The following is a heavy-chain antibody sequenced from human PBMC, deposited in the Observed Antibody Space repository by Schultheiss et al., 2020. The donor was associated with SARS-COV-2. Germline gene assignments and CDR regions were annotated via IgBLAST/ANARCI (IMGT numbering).Heavy chain of an antibody. V-gene: IGHV3-48*02. CDR1: GFTFSTYS. Sequence: GESLKISCAASGFTFSTYSMNWVRQAPGKGLEWLSHISTSGGTTYYADSVKGRFSTSRDNAKNSLFLQMNSLRDEDTAVYYCATAGQSYRGQGTLVTVSS. J-gene: IGHJ4*02. CDR3: ATAGQSY. CDR2: ISTSGGTT.